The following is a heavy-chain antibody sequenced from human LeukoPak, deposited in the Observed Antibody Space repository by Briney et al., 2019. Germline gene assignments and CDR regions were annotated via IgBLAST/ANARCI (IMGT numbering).Heavy chain of an antibody. CDR2: ISSNGGST. CDR1: GFTFSSYA. V-gene: IGHV3-64*01. Sequence: GGSLRLSCAASGFTFSSYAMHWVRQAPGKGLEYVSAISSNGGSTHYANSVKGRFTISRDNSKNTLYLQMGSLRAEDMAVYYCARDLDSSGYYSYLSDYWGQGTLVTVSS. D-gene: IGHD3-22*01. CDR3: ARDLDSSGYYSYLSDY. J-gene: IGHJ4*02.